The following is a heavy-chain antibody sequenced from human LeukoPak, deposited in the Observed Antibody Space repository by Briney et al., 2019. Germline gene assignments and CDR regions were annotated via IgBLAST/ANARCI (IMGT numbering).Heavy chain of an antibody. CDR2: ISSGFTP. V-gene: IGHV3-23*01. Sequence: GGSLRLSCAASGLTFSNYAMSWFRQAPWKGLEWVSGISSGFTPHYADSVKGRFTISRDNSKNTFHLQMNSLRAEDTAVYYCAKDYSDSRVGDVFFEYWGQGTLVAVSS. CDR3: AKDYSDSRVGDVFFEY. D-gene: IGHD1-26*01. J-gene: IGHJ4*02. CDR1: GLTFSNYA.